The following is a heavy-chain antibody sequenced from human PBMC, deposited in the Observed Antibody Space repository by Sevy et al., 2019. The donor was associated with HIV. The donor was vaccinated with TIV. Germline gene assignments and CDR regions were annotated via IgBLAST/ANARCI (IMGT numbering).Heavy chain of an antibody. J-gene: IGHJ4*02. Sequence: GGSLRLSCAAFGFTFSDHRMHWVRQAPGKGLEWVAVISYDGRNNKYNADSVKGRFTISRDNSKNTVYLQMNSLRAEDTAIYYCARDRGEILSSAFDYWGQGTLVTVSS. CDR1: GFTFSDHR. CDR2: ISYDGRNNK. CDR3: ARDRGEILSSAFDY. V-gene: IGHV3-30*03. D-gene: IGHD3-16*01.